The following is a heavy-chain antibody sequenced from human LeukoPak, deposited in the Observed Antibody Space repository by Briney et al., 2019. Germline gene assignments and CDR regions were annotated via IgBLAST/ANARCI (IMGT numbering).Heavy chain of an antibody. D-gene: IGHD2-21*01. Sequence: PGGSLRLSCAASGFTFNTYGMHWVRQAPGKGLEGVAFIRYDGSDEYYGDSVKGRFTISRDNSKNTLYLQMNSLRAEDTAVYYCARAPDCGGDCGWGQGTLVTVSS. CDR3: ARAPDCGGDCG. V-gene: IGHV3-30*02. CDR1: GFTFNTYG. CDR2: IRYDGSDE. J-gene: IGHJ4*02.